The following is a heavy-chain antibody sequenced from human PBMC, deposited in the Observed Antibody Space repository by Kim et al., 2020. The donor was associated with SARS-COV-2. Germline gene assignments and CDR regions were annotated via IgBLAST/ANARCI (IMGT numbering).Heavy chain of an antibody. CDR2: IYPGDSDT. J-gene: IGHJ6*02. CDR3: TRLSWGAGMVFHKEPREGRPGLDV. D-gene: IGHD2-8*01. V-gene: IGHV5-51*01. CDR1: GYTFRDFW. Sequence: GESLKISCQGSGYTFRDFWIVWVRQMPGKGLEVMGIIYPGDSDTRYSPSFRGQVTISADNSVSTAYLQWSSLKASDSAMYYCTRLSWGAGMVFHKEPREGRPGLDVWGQGTAVTVSS.